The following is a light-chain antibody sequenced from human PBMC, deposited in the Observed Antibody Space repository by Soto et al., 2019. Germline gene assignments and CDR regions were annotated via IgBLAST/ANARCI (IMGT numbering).Light chain of an antibody. CDR3: SSFTTSSTFV. J-gene: IGLJ1*01. Sequence: QSVLAQPASVSGSRGQSITISCTGTSSDVGRYNYVSWFQQHPGKVPKXIIXDVNNWPSGVSDRFSGSKSGNTASLTISGLQPEDEADYYCSSFTTSSTFVFXTGTKLTVL. V-gene: IGLV2-14*03. CDR2: DVN. CDR1: SSDVGRYNY.